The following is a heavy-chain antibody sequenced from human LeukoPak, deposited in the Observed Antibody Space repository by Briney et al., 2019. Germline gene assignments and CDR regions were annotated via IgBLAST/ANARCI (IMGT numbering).Heavy chain of an antibody. J-gene: IGHJ6*02. D-gene: IGHD2-2*01. Sequence: GASVKVSCKASGYTFTSYAMHWVRQAPGQRLEWMGWINAGNGNTKYSQKFQGRVTITRDTSASTAYMELSSLRSEDTAVYYCARGQKIVVPVAQDYYGMDVWGQGTTVTVSS. CDR2: INAGNGNT. V-gene: IGHV1-3*01. CDR3: ARGQKIVVPVAQDYYGMDV. CDR1: GYTFTSYA.